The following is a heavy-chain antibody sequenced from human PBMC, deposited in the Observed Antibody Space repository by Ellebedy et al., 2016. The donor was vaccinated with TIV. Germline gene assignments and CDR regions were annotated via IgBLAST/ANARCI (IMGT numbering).Heavy chain of an antibody. J-gene: IGHJ4*02. Sequence: GESLKISCAASGFTFSSYAMSWVRQAPGKGLEWVSTISPTGSRTYYADSVEGRFIVTRDNSKKTLYLQMNSLRGEDTAVYYCAKGRGGGSDTSTPRYYFDYWGLGTLVTVSS. CDR3: AKGRGGGSDTSTPRYYFDY. D-gene: IGHD2-2*01. V-gene: IGHV3-23*01. CDR2: ISPTGSRT. CDR1: GFTFSSYA.